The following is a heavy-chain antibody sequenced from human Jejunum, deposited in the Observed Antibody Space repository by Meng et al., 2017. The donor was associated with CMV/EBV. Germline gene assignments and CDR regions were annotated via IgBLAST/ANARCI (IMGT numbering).Heavy chain of an antibody. J-gene: IGHJ4*02. D-gene: IGHD5-12*01. CDR3: ARGVFGGYDFYY. CDR2: INVGNGHT. CDR1: GYSFTNYL. V-gene: IGHV1-3*01. Sequence: CKDSGYSFTNYLIHWLCQAPGQRLEWMGWINVGNGHTEYSQKFKGRVTISRDTSANTAYMEMSSLTSEDTAVYYCARGVFGGYDFYYWGQGTLVTVSS.